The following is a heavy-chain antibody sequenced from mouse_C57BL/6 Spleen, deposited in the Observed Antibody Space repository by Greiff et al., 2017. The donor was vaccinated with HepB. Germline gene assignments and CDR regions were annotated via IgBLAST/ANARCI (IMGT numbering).Heavy chain of an antibody. Sequence: EVKLVESGGGLVKPGGSLKLSCAASGFTFSDYGMHWVRQAPEKGLEWVAYISSGSSTIYYADTVKGRFTISRDNAKNTLFLQMTSLRSEDTAMYYCARITTEKGAMDYWGQGTSVTVSS. V-gene: IGHV5-17*01. CDR1: GFTFSDYG. D-gene: IGHD1-1*01. CDR2: ISSGSSTI. J-gene: IGHJ4*01. CDR3: ARITTEKGAMDY.